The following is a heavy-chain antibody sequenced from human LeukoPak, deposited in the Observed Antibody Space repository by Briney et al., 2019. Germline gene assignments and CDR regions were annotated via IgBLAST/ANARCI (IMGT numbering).Heavy chain of an antibody. J-gene: IGHJ4*02. V-gene: IGHV1-46*01. D-gene: IGHD1-26*01. Sequence: ASVKVSCKASGYTFTSYYMHWVRQAPGQGLEWMGIINPSGGSTSYAQKFQGRVTMTRDMSTSTVYMELSSLRSEDTAVYYCARDLRFGGVGANFDYWGQGTLVTVSS. CDR2: INPSGGST. CDR1: GYTFTSYY. CDR3: ARDLRFGGVGANFDY.